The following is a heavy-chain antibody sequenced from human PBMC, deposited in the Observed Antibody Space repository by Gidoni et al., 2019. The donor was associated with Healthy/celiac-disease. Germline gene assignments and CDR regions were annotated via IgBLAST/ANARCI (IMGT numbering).Heavy chain of an antibody. Sequence: QVQLQESGPGLVKPSQTLSLTCTAPGGSISSGSYYWSWIRPPAGKGLEWIGRIYTSGSTNYNPSLKSRVTMSVDTSKTQFSLKLSSVTAADTAVYYCASSNDFWSGYYGAFDYWGQGTLVTVSS. J-gene: IGHJ4*02. CDR2: IYTSGST. D-gene: IGHD3-3*01. CDR1: GGSISSGSYY. V-gene: IGHV4-61*02. CDR3: ASSNDFWSGYYGAFDY.